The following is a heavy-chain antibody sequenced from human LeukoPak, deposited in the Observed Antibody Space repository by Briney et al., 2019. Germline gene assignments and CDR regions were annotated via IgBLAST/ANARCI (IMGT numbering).Heavy chain of an antibody. CDR3: ARAHSSSWYDPSDY. J-gene: IGHJ4*02. CDR1: GFTFSNYT. CDR2: ITTNGGST. Sequence: GGSLRLSCAASGFTFSNYTMHWVRQAPGKGLEYVSTITTNGGSTYYANSVKGRFTISRDISKNTLFLQMDSLRAEDMAVYYCARAHSSSWYDPSDYWGQGTLVTVSS. V-gene: IGHV3-64*01. D-gene: IGHD6-13*01.